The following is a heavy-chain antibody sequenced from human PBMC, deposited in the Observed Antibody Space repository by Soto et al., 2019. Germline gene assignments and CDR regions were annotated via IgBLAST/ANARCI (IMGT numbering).Heavy chain of an antibody. Sequence: LRLSCAASGFTFSSYSMNWVRQAPGKGLEWVSSISSSSSYIYYADSVKGRFTISRDNAKNSLYLQMNSLRAEDTAVYYCARDPSIAAAGDAFDIWGQGTMVTVSS. V-gene: IGHV3-21*01. CDR3: ARDPSIAAAGDAFDI. CDR1: GFTFSSYS. J-gene: IGHJ3*02. D-gene: IGHD6-13*01. CDR2: ISSSSSYI.